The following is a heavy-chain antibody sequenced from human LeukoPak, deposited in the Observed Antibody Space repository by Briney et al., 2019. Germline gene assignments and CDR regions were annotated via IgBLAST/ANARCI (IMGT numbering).Heavy chain of an antibody. D-gene: IGHD4-23*01. CDR2: INHSGST. V-gene: IGHV4-34*01. CDR3: ARARTTVVTQHDY. Sequence: SETLSLTCAVYGGSFSGYYWSWIRQPPGKGLEWIGEINHSGSTNYNPSLKSRVTISVDTSKNQSSLKLSSVTAADTAVYYCARARTTVVTQHDYWGQGTLVTVSS. CDR1: GGSFSGYY. J-gene: IGHJ4*02.